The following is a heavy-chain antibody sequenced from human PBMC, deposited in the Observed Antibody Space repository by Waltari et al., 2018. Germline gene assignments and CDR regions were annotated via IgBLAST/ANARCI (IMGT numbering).Heavy chain of an antibody. J-gene: IGHJ5*02. CDR2: IRYDGSNK. CDR1: GFTFSSYG. V-gene: IGHV3-30*02. Sequence: QVQLVESGGGVVQPGGSLRLSCAASGFTFSSYGMHWVRPAPGKGLAWVAFIRYDGSNKYYADSVKGRFNISRDNSKNTLYLQMNSLRAEDTAVYYCAKDLLPDEYSSSEGNWFDPWGQGTLVTVSS. D-gene: IGHD6-13*01. CDR3: AKDLLPDEYSSSEGNWFDP.